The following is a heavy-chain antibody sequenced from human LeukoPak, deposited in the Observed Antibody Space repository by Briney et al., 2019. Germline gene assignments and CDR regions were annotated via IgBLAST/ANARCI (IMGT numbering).Heavy chain of an antibody. Sequence: GGSLRLSCAASGFTFSDYYVSWIRQAPGKGLEWVSYISSSGSTIYYADSVKGRFTISRDNAKNSLYLQMNSLRAEDTAVYYCAKVEHYYDSSGSRFDIWGQGTMVTVSS. J-gene: IGHJ3*02. CDR2: ISSSGSTI. D-gene: IGHD3-22*01. CDR3: AKVEHYYDSSGSRFDI. CDR1: GFTFSDYY. V-gene: IGHV3-11*04.